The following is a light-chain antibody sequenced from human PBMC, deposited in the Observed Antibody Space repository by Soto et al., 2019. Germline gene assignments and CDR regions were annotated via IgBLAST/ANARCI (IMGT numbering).Light chain of an antibody. CDR3: SSYTSSSTLVV. J-gene: IGLJ1*01. Sequence: QSALTQPASVSGSPGQSITISCTGTSNDVGGYNYVSWYQQHPGKAPKLMIYEVSNRPSGVSNRFSGSKSGNTASLTISGLQAEDEADYYCSSYTSSSTLVVFGTGTKVTVL. CDR1: SNDVGGYNY. V-gene: IGLV2-14*01. CDR2: EVS.